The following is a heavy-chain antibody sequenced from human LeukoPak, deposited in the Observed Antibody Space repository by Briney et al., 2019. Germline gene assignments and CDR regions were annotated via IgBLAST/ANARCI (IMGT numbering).Heavy chain of an antibody. CDR2: IIPIFGTA. CDR3: ARDQGIAVAGTWGSHNWFDP. Sequence: GASVKVSCKASGGTFSSYAISWVRQAPGQGFEWMGGIIPIFGTANYAQKFQGRVTITADESTSTAYMELSSLRSEDTAVYYCARDQGIAVAGTWGSHNWFDPWGQGTLVTVSS. V-gene: IGHV1-69*13. D-gene: IGHD6-19*01. CDR1: GGTFSSYA. J-gene: IGHJ5*02.